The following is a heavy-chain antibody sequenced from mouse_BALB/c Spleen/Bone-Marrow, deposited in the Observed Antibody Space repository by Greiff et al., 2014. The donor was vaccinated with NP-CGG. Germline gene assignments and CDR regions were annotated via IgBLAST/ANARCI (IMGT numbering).Heavy chain of an antibody. Sequence: EVNLEQSGGGLVKPGGSLKLSCAASGFTFSDFYMFWFRQTPEKRLEWVATISNGGTYTYYPDSVKGRFTISRDNAKNNLYLQMSSLKSEDTAMYYCARSGERYGAMDYWGQGTSVTVSS. CDR3: ARSGERYGAMDY. CDR2: ISNGGTYT. V-gene: IGHV5-4*02. J-gene: IGHJ4*01. D-gene: IGHD1-1*02. CDR1: GFTFSDFY.